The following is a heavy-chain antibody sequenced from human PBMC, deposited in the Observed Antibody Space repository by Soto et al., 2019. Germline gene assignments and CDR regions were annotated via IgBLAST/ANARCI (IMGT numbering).Heavy chain of an antibody. Sequence: EVQLVESGGGLVQPGGSLKLSCAASGFTFSDSAMHWVRQASGKGLEWVGRIRSSANSYATAYAASVKGRFTISRDDSKNTAYLQMNSLKTEDTAVYYCTRLGGYCSSISCPWFGMDVWGQGTTVTVSS. CDR2: IRSSANSYAT. D-gene: IGHD2-2*01. CDR1: GFTFSDSA. J-gene: IGHJ6*02. V-gene: IGHV3-73*02. CDR3: TRLGGYCSSISCPWFGMDV.